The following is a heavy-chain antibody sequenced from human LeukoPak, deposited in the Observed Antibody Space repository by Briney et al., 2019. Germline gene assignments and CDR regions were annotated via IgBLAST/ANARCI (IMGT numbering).Heavy chain of an antibody. J-gene: IGHJ4*02. CDR3: ARRRQQLVGGTIDY. CDR1: GYSINNYW. Sequence: GESLKISCKGSGYSINNYWIGWVRQMPGKGLEWMGIIYPADSDIRYSPSFQGQVTISADKSISTAYLQWSSLKASDTAMYYCARRRQQLVGGTIDYWGRGTLVTVSS. D-gene: IGHD6-13*01. CDR2: IYPADSDI. V-gene: IGHV5-51*01.